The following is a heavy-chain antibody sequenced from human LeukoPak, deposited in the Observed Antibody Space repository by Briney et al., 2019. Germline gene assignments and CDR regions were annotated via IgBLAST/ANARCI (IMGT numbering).Heavy chain of an antibody. CDR1: GYTXTDYY. CDR3: ARDWEGDY. Sequence: GASVKVSCKASGYTXTDYYMHGVRQAPGQGLECMGWINPNSGGTNYAQKFQGRVTMTSDTSIGTASMHLSRLRSDDTAVYYCARDWEGDYWGQGTMVTVSS. J-gene: IGHJ3*01. D-gene: IGHD1-26*01. CDR2: INPNSGGT. V-gene: IGHV1-2*02.